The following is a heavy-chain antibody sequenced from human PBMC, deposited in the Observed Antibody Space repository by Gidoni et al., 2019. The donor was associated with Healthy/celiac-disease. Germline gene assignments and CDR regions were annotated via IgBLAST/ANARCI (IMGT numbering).Heavy chain of an antibody. CDR2: IKQDGSEK. J-gene: IGHJ6*02. V-gene: IGHV3-7*01. CDR3: ARDWAHYGSGSFPYYYYGMDV. Sequence: EVQLVESGGGLVQPGGSLRLSCAASGFTFSSYWMSWVRQAPGRGLEWVANIKQDGSEKYYVDSVKGRFTISRDNAKNSLYLQMNSLRAEDTAVYYCARDWAHYGSGSFPYYYYGMDVWGQGTTVTVSS. CDR1: GFTFSSYW. D-gene: IGHD3-10*01.